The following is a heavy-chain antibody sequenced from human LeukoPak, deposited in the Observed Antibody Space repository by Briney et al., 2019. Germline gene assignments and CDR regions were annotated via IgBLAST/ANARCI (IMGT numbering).Heavy chain of an antibody. Sequence: GGSLRLSCAASGLTFSSYSMNWVRQAPGKGLEWVSSISSSRSYIYYADSVKGRFTISRDNAKNSLYLQMNSLRAEDTAVYYCARAKPAAGSFDYWGQGTLVTVSS. D-gene: IGHD2-2*01. CDR1: GLTFSSYS. J-gene: IGHJ4*02. CDR2: ISSSRSYI. CDR3: ARAKPAAGSFDY. V-gene: IGHV3-21*01.